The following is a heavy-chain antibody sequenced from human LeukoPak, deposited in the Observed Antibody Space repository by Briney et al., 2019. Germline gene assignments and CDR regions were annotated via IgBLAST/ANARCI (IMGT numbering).Heavy chain of an antibody. D-gene: IGHD3-3*01. CDR1: GGSISSYY. V-gene: IGHV4-59*01. CDR3: ARDKGWSSYWYFDL. J-gene: IGHJ2*01. CDR2: IYYSGST. Sequence: NPSETLSLTCTVSGGSISSYYWSWIRQPPGKGLEWLGYIYYSGSTNYNPSLKSRVTISVDTSKNQFPPKLSSVTAADTAVYYCARDKGWSSYWYFDLWGRGTLVTVSS.